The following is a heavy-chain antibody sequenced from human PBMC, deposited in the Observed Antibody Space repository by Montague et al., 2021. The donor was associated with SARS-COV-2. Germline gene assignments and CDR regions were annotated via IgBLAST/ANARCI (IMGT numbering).Heavy chain of an antibody. V-gene: IGHV4-38-2*02. CDR3: ARDQESGGFGELLVGYYYGMDV. J-gene: IGHJ6*02. CDR2: IYHSGST. Sequence: SETLSLTCTVSGYSISSGYYGGWTRQSPGKGLEWIGSIYHSGSTYYNPSLKSRVTISVDTSKNQFSLKLSSVTAADTAVYYCARDQESGGFGELLVGYYYGMDVWGQGTTVIVSS. CDR1: GYSISSGYY. D-gene: IGHD3-10*01.